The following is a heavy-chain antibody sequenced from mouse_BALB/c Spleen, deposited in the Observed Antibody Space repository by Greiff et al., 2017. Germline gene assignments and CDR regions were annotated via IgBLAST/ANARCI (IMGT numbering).Heavy chain of an antibody. J-gene: IGHJ2*01. V-gene: IGHV3-2*02. Sequence: EVQLVESGPGLVKPSQSLSLTCTVTGYSITSDYAWNWIRQFPGNKLEWMGYISYSGSTSYNPSLKSRISITRDTSKNQFFLQLNSVTTEDTATYYCATTVVAPFDYWGQGTTLTVSS. CDR2: ISYSGST. CDR1: GYSITSDYA. D-gene: IGHD1-1*01. CDR3: ATTVVAPFDY.